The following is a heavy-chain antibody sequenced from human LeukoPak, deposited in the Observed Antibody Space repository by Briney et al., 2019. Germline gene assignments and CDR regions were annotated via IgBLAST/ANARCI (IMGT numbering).Heavy chain of an antibody. V-gene: IGHV1-18*01. Sequence: ASVPVSCKGSGYTFTIYGITWVRPASGQGLEWMGWLSAYNDNAKYAQKLQGRVTMRVTMTQDTATITAYMELRGLRSDDSAVYYCARGENWLDPWGEGTVVTAS. CDR2: LSAYNDNA. CDR1: GYTFTIYG. J-gene: IGHJ5*02. CDR3: ARGENWLDP.